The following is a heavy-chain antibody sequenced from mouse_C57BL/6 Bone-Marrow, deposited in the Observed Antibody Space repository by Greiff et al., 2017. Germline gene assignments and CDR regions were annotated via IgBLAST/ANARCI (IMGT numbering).Heavy chain of an antibody. Sequence: EVQRVESGGGLVQPKGSLKLSCAASGFSFNTYAMNWVRQAPGKGLEWVARIRSKSNNYATYYADSVKDRFTISRDDSESMLYLQMNNVKTEDTAMYYCVRHDYYGSPFDVWGTGTTVTVSS. D-gene: IGHD1-1*01. V-gene: IGHV10-1*01. CDR1: GFSFNTYA. CDR3: VRHDYYGSPFDV. J-gene: IGHJ1*03. CDR2: IRSKSNNYAT.